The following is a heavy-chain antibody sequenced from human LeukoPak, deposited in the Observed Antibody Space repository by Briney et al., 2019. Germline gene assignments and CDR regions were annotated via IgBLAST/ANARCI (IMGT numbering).Heavy chain of an antibody. CDR1: GFTFSNFG. D-gene: IGHD3-3*01. J-gene: IGHJ4*02. V-gene: IGHV3-23*01. CDR2: ISANGRTT. Sequence: PGGSLRLSCAASGFTFSNFGMSWVRQAPGKGLEWVSVISANGRTTYYADSVKGRFTISRDNSKSTLYLQMNSLRAEDTAVYYCASGDWLGFYDFWSGYYHDYWGQGTLVTVSS. CDR3: ASGDWLGFYDFWSGYYHDY.